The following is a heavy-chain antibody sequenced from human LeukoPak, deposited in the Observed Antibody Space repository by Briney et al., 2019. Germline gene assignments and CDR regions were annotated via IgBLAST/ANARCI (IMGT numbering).Heavy chain of an antibody. D-gene: IGHD2-8*01. CDR2: IYYSGST. V-gene: IGHV4-59*01. J-gene: IGHJ4*02. CDR1: GDSISSYY. Sequence: SSETLSLTCTVSGDSISSYYWSWIRQPPGKGLEWIGYIYYSGSTNYNPSLKSRVSISVDTSKNQFSLKLSSVTAADTAVYYCARGGYCTNGVCDTDFDYWGQGTLVTVSS. CDR3: ARGGYCTNGVCDTDFDY.